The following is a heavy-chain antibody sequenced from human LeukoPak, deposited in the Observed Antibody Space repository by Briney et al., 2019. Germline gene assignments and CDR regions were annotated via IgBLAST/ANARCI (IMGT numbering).Heavy chain of an antibody. CDR1: GFTFSSYS. CDR3: ARDRGATYYYDSSTYFDY. J-gene: IGHJ4*02. CDR2: ISSSSSYI. V-gene: IGHV3-21*01. Sequence: KTGGSLRLSCAASGFTFSSYSMNWVRQAPGKGPEWVSSISSSSSYIYYADSVKGRFTISRDNAKNSLYLQMNSLRAEDTAVYYCARDRGATYYYDSSTYFDYWGQGTLVTVSS. D-gene: IGHD3-22*01.